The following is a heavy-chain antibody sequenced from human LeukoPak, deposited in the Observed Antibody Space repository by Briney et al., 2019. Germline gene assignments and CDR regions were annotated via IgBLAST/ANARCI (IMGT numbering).Heavy chain of an antibody. CDR1: GFTFSSYA. J-gene: IGHJ4*02. V-gene: IGHV3-23*01. Sequence: GGSLRLSCAASGFTFSSYAMSWVRQAPGKGLEWASAISGSGGSTYYADSVKGRFTISRDNSKNTLYLQMNSLRAEDTAVYYCAKDSMVWFGEFDYWGQGTLVTVSS. CDR2: ISGSGGST. CDR3: AKDSMVWFGEFDY. D-gene: IGHD3-10*01.